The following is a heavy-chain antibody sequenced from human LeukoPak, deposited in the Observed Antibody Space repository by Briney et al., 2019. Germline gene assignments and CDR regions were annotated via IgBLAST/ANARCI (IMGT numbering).Heavy chain of an antibody. CDR1: GFTFSSYG. CDR2: IRYDGSNK. Sequence: PGGSLRLSCAASGFTFSSYGMHWVRQAPGKGLEWVAFIRYDGSNKYYADSVKGRFTISRDNSKNTLYLQMNSLRAEDTAVYYCAKDDSYDFCCGSLWGQGTLVTVSS. V-gene: IGHV3-30*02. D-gene: IGHD3-3*01. J-gene: IGHJ4*02. CDR3: AKDDSYDFCCGSL.